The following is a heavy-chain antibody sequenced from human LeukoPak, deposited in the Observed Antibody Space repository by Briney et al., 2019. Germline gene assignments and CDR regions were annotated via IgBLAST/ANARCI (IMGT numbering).Heavy chain of an antibody. V-gene: IGHV3-30*18. Sequence: GGSLRLSCAVSGSTFSSAWMTWVRQAPGKGLEWVAVISYDGSNKYYADSVKGRFTISRDNSKNTLYLQMNSLRAEDTAVYYCAKSPTVTTLSDWFDPWGQGTLVTVSS. J-gene: IGHJ5*02. CDR2: ISYDGSNK. CDR3: AKSPTVTTLSDWFDP. D-gene: IGHD4-17*01. CDR1: GSTFSSAW.